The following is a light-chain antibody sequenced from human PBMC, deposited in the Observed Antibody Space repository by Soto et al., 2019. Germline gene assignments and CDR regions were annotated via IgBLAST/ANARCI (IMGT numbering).Light chain of an antibody. CDR1: QIVSTSY. Sequence: EIVLTQSPATLSLSPGERATLSCGASQIVSTSYLAWYQQKPGLAPRLLIYDASSRAPGIPDRFSGSGSGTDFTLTISRLEPEDFAVYYCQQYGTSPMYTFGQGTKLEI. CDR3: QQYGTSPMYT. V-gene: IGKV3D-20*01. CDR2: DAS. J-gene: IGKJ2*01.